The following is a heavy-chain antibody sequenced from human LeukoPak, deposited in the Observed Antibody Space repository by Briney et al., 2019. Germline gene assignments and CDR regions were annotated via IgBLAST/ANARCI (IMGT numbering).Heavy chain of an antibody. J-gene: IGHJ4*02. CDR2: IYHSGST. Sequence: PSETLSLTCAVSGGSISSSNWWSWVRQPPGKGLEWIGEIYHSGSTNYNPSLKSRVTISVDTSRNQFSLKLSSVTAADTAVYYCARQTSGYSDFDYWGQGTLVTVSS. CDR3: ARQTSGYSDFDY. CDR1: GGSISSSNW. V-gene: IGHV4-4*02. D-gene: IGHD3-22*01.